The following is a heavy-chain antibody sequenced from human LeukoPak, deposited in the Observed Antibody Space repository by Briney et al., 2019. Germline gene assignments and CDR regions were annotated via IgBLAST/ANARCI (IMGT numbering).Heavy chain of an antibody. V-gene: IGHV1-69*13. D-gene: IGHD2-2*02. CDR1: GGTFSSYA. CDR2: IIPIFGTA. CDR3: ARVYTLGAMGYGMDV. Sequence: SVKVSCKASGGTFSSYAISWGRQAPGQGLEWMGGIIPIFGTANYAQKFQGRVTITADESTSTAYMELSSLRSEDTAVYYCARVYTLGAMGYGMDVWGQGTTVTVSS. J-gene: IGHJ6*02.